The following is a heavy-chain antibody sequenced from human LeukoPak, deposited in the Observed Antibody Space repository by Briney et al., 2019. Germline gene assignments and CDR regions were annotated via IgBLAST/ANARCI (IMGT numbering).Heavy chain of an antibody. Sequence: GGSLRLSCAASGFTVSSNYMSWVRQAPGKGLEWVSVIYSGGSTYYADSVKGRFTISRDNSKNTLYLQMNSLRAEDTAVYYCAKDTVKAVAVYAFDSWGQGTMVTVSS. CDR1: GFTVSSNY. V-gene: IGHV3-53*01. CDR2: IYSGGST. J-gene: IGHJ3*02. D-gene: IGHD6-19*01. CDR3: AKDTVKAVAVYAFDS.